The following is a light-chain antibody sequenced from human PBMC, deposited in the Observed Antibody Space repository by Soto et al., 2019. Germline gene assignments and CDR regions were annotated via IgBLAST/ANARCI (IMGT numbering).Light chain of an antibody. Sequence: EIVLTHSPATLSLSPCEIAPLSCRASQSVSSNLAWYQQKPGQAPRLLIYDASNRATGIPARFSGSGSGTDFTLTISSLEPEDFAVYYCQRGDTFGQGTRLEIK. CDR3: QRGDT. J-gene: IGKJ5*01. V-gene: IGKV3-11*01. CDR1: QSVSSN. CDR2: DAS.